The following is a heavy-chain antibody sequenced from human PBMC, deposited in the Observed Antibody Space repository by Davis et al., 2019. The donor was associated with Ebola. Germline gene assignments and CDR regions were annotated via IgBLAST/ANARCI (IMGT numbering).Heavy chain of an antibody. Sequence: SVKVSCKASGGTFSSYAISWVRQAPGQGLEWMGRIIPILGIANYAQKFQGRVTITRDMSTSTSFLDLSNLRSEDTAVYYCAASAGTVGKFDYWGQGTLVTVSS. CDR2: IIPILGIA. CDR3: AASAGTVGKFDY. CDR1: GGTFSSYA. J-gene: IGHJ4*01. V-gene: IGHV1-69*04. D-gene: IGHD1-14*01.